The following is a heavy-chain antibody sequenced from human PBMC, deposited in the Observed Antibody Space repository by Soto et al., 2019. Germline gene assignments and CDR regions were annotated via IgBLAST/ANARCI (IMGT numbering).Heavy chain of an antibody. CDR1: GFTYSSYA. CDR2: ISSNGGST. CDR3: ARVCTSCYGGGYYYYYMDV. J-gene: IGHJ6*03. D-gene: IGHD2-2*01. Sequence: GGSLRLSCAASGFTYSSYAMHWVRQAPGKGLEYVSAISSNGGSTYYANSVKGRFTISRDNSKNTVYRQMGSLKAEDMAVYYCARVCTSCYGGGYYYYYMDVWGKGTTVTVSS. V-gene: IGHV3-64*01.